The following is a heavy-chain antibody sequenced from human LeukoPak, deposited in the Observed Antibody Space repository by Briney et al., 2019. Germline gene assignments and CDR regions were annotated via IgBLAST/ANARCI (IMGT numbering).Heavy chain of an antibody. CDR3: ARVSSGWYGGAFDI. D-gene: IGHD6-19*01. V-gene: IGHV3-30*07. CDR2: IRYDGSDK. CDR1: GFSFSTYT. J-gene: IGHJ3*02. Sequence: GGSLRLSCAASGFSFSTYTMHWVRQAPGKGPEWVAFIRYDGSDKYYADSVKGRLTISRDNAKNSLYLQMNSLRAEDTAVYYCARVSSGWYGGAFDIWGQGTMVTVSS.